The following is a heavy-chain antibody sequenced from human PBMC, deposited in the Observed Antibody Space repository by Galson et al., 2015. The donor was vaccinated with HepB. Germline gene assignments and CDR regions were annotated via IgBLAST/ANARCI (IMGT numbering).Heavy chain of an antibody. V-gene: IGHV3-33*01. CDR2: IWADGSTQ. Sequence: SLRLSCAASGFAFRDFGIHWVRQAPGKGLEWVALIWADGSTQHYADSVRGRLRISRDNSKNTLYLQMNSLRADDTAVYYCAREAHIAVAAFDSWGQGTLVTVSS. J-gene: IGHJ4*02. D-gene: IGHD2-21*01. CDR3: AREAHIAVAAFDS. CDR1: GFAFRDFG.